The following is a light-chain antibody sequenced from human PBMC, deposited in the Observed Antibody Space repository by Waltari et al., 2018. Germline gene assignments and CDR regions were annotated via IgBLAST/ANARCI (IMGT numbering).Light chain of an antibody. CDR1: ESVGNN. CDR3: QQYNNWPYT. J-gene: IGKJ2*01. V-gene: IGKV3-15*01. CDR2: GAS. Sequence: IVMTQSPATLSVSPGRRATLSCRASESVGNNFALYQQKPGQAPMILIYGASSRATGIPARFSASGSRTEFVLTISSLQSEDSAVYYCQQYNNWPYTFGQGTKLEIK.